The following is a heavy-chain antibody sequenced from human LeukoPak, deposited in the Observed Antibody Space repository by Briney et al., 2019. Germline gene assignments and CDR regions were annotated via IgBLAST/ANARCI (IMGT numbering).Heavy chain of an antibody. CDR2: ISGSGAST. CDR3: AKDREPISRFLVRRFYFDY. J-gene: IGHJ4*02. V-gene: IGHV3-23*01. CDR1: GFTFSSYW. Sequence: QPGGSLRLSCAASGFTFSSYWMSWVRQAPGKGLEWVSAISGSGASTSHADSVKGRFTISRDNSKNTLYLQMNSLRAEDTAVYFCAKDREPISRFLVRRFYFDYWGQGTLVTVSS. D-gene: IGHD3-3*01.